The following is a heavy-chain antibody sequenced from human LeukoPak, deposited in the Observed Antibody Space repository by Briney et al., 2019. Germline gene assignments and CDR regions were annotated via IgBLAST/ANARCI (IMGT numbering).Heavy chain of an antibody. D-gene: IGHD2-2*02. CDR1: GAFFSGYY. J-gene: IGHJ5*02. Sequence: STTLPLTGAVDGAFFSGYYWCSLRQPAGKVLEWIGNINHSRSTNYHPSLKSRVTISVDTSKNQFSLKLSSVTAADTAVDYCARKKVVPAAISNWFDPWGQGTLVTVSS. CDR3: ARKKVVPAAISNWFDP. CDR2: INHSRST. V-gene: IGHV4-34*01.